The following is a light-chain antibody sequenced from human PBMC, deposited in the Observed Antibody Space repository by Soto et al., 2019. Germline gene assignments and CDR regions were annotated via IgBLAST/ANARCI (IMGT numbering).Light chain of an antibody. CDR1: QSVSSY. CDR2: DAS. CDR3: QHRRHWPLT. Sequence: EIVLTQSPATLSLSPGERATLSCRASQSVSSYLAWYQQKPGQAPRLLIYDASNRATGIPVRFSGSGSGTDFALTISSLEPEDFAVYYCQHRRHWPLTFGGGTRWIS. J-gene: IGKJ4*01. V-gene: IGKV3-11*01.